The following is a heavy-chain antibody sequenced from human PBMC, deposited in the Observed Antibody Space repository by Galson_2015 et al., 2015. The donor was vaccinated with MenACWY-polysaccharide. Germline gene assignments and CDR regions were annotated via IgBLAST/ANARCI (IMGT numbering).Heavy chain of an antibody. CDR1: GLTFSNWW. J-gene: IGHJ6*02. CDR2: IKKDGSEK. Sequence: SLRLSCAAYGLTFSNWWMTWVRQSPGKGLEWVASIKKDGSEKYYVDSVKGRFTISRDNAKDSLYLQMNSLRAEDTAVYFCARGHRGLGVWGQGTTVTVSS. V-gene: IGHV3-7*01. CDR3: ARGHRGLGV.